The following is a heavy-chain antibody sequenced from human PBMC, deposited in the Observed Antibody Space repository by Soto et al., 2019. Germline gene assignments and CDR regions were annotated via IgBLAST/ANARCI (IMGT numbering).Heavy chain of an antibody. V-gene: IGHV3-7*01. CDR3: ARCLFEYSSSSRYGMDV. D-gene: IGHD6-6*01. Sequence: PGGSLRLSCAASGFTFSSYWMSWVRQAPGKGLEWVANIKQDGSEKYYVDSVKGRFTISRDNAKNSLYLQMSSLRAEDTAVYYCARCLFEYSSSSRYGMDVWGQGTTVTVSS. CDR2: IKQDGSEK. CDR1: GFTFSSYW. J-gene: IGHJ6*02.